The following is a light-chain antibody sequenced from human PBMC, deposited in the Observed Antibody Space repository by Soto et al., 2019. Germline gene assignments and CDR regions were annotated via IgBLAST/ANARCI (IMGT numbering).Light chain of an antibody. Sequence: DIQMTHSPSSVSASVGGRVTITCRASQGISSWLDWYQQKPGKAPKLLIYAASSLQSGVPSRLRGSGYGTDFTLTISSLQPEDFATYYCQQANSFTLTFGGGTKVDIK. J-gene: IGKJ4*01. CDR3: QQANSFTLT. V-gene: IGKV1D-12*01. CDR1: QGISSW. CDR2: AAS.